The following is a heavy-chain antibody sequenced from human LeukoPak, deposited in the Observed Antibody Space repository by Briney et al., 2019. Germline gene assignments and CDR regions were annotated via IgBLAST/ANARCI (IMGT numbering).Heavy chain of an antibody. J-gene: IGHJ3*02. Sequence: ASVKVSCKVSGYTLTELSMHWVRQAPGKGLEWMGGFDPEDGETIYAQKFQGRVTMTEDTSTDTAYMELSSLRSEDTAVYYCATVSYIVVVPAATRVGNAFDIWGQGTMVTVSS. CDR1: GYTLTELS. CDR2: FDPEDGET. D-gene: IGHD2-2*01. CDR3: ATVSYIVVVPAATRVGNAFDI. V-gene: IGHV1-24*01.